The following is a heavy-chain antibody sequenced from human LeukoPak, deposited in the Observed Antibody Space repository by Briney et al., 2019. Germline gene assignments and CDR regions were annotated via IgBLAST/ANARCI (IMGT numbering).Heavy chain of an antibody. CDR1: GYTFTGYY. Sequence: ASVKVSCKASGYTFTGYYIHWVRQAPGQGLEWMGWINPNNGNAKYALKFQGRVTMTRDTSTRTVSMKLNRLRSDDTAAYYCARFRGTTTNCDYRNYFDPWGQGALVTVSS. V-gene: IGHV1-2*02. J-gene: IGHJ5*02. CDR3: ARFRGTTTNCDYRNYFDP. D-gene: IGHD2-2*01. CDR2: INPNNGNA.